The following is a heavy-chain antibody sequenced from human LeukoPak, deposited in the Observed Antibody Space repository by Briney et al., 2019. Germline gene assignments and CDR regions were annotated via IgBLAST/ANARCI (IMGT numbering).Heavy chain of an antibody. D-gene: IGHD3-22*01. J-gene: IGHJ3*02. CDR2: ISGDGGST. V-gene: IGHV3-43*02. Sequence: GGSLRLSCAASGFTFDDYAMHWVRQAPGKGLEWVSLISGDGGSTYYADSVKGRFTISRDNSKNSLYLQMNSLRTEDTALYYCAKEAKDSYYYDSSVNDAFDIWGQGTMVTVSP. CDR1: GFTFDDYA. CDR3: AKEAKDSYYYDSSVNDAFDI.